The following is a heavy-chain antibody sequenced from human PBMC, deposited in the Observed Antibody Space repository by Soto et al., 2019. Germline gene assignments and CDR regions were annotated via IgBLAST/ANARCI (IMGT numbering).Heavy chain of an antibody. CDR3: ARHAPLDVIGGGYYYYMDV. Sequence: GGSLRLSCAASGFTFSSYSMNWVRQAPGKGLEWVSYISSSSSTIYYADSVKGRFTISRDNAKNSLYLQMNSLRAEDTAVYFCARHAPLDVIGGGYYYYMDVWGLGTSVTVSS. V-gene: IGHV3-48*01. CDR2: ISSSSSTI. CDR1: GFTFSSYS. D-gene: IGHD2-21*01. J-gene: IGHJ6*03.